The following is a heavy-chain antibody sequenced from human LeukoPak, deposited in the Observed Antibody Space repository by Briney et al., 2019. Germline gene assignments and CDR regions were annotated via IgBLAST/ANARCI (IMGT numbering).Heavy chain of an antibody. V-gene: IGHV4-39*01. D-gene: IGHD6-25*01. Sequence: PSETLSLTCTVSGGSISSSSYYWGWIRQPPGKGLEWIGNTYYGGDTYYNPSLKSRVTISVDTSKNQFPLELNFVTAADTAVYYCAAAFDYWGQGILVTVSS. CDR1: GGSISSSSYY. J-gene: IGHJ4*02. CDR3: AAAFDY. CDR2: TYYGGDT.